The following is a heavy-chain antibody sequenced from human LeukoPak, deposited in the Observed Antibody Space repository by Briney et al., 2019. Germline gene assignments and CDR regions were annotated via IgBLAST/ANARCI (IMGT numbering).Heavy chain of an antibody. V-gene: IGHV3-7*01. D-gene: IGHD3-10*01. CDR3: VRDRSRFGESD. Sequence: RGSLRLSCAASGFTFSSYSMNWVRQAPGKGLEWVANIKYDGSEKYYVDSGKGRFIISRDNAKNSLYLQMNSLRAEDTAVYYCVRDRSRFGESDWGQGTLVTVSS. CDR1: GFTFSSYS. CDR2: IKYDGSEK. J-gene: IGHJ4*02.